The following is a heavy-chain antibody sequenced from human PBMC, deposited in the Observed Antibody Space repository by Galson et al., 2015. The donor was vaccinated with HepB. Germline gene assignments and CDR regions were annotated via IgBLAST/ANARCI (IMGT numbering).Heavy chain of an antibody. CDR2: ISAYNGYT. CDR1: GYTFTHYG. Sequence: VKVSCKASGYTFTHYGISWVRQAPGQGLEWMGWISAYNGYTNYEQKFQGRVTMTTDTSTNTAYMALRSLRSDDTAVYYCARVVRGGASYFDYWGQGTLVTVSS. D-gene: IGHD4-23*01. J-gene: IGHJ4*02. V-gene: IGHV1-18*01. CDR3: ARVVRGGASYFDY.